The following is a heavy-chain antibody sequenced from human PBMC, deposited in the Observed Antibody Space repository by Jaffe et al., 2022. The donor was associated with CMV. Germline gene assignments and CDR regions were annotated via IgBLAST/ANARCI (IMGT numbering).Heavy chain of an antibody. J-gene: IGHJ4*02. Sequence: EVQLLESGGDWVQPGGSLRLSCAVSGFTFTSYAMSWVRQAPGKGLEWVATINSNGDNTYYADSVRGRFTISRDSWKTTLYLQMNSLRAEDTAVYYCTTEIVVMPVDFFLVTDYWGQGTLVTVSS. D-gene: IGHD2-15*01. CDR3: TTEIVVMPVDFFLVTDY. CDR2: INSNGDNT. CDR1: GFTFTSYA. V-gene: IGHV3-23*01.